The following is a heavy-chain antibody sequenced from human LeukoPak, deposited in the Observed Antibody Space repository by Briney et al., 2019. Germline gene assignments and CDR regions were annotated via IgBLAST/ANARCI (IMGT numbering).Heavy chain of an antibody. Sequence: SETLSLTCTVSGGSISSSSYYWGWIRQPPGKGLEWIGSIYYSGSTYYNPSLKSRVTISVDTSKDQFSLKLSSVTAANTAVYYCARATHRKWLAYEYWGEGALVSVSS. V-gene: IGHV4-39*07. CDR2: IYYSGST. D-gene: IGHD3-22*01. CDR3: ARATHRKWLAYEY. CDR1: GGSISSSSYY. J-gene: IGHJ4*02.